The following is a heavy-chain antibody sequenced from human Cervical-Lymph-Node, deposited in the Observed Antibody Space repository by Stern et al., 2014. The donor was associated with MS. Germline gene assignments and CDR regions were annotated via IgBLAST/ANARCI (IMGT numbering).Heavy chain of an antibody. CDR3: ARQSDYGNWFDP. CDR1: GYSFTNYW. V-gene: IGHV5-51*01. J-gene: IGHJ5*02. Sequence: EVHLVESGAEVKKPGESLKISCKASGYSFTNYWIGWVRQMPGKGLEWMGIVYPGDSETRYSPSFQGQVTISADKSINTAYLQWNTLKAADTAMYYCARQSDYGNWFDPWGQGTLVTVSS. D-gene: IGHD4-17*01. CDR2: VYPGDSET.